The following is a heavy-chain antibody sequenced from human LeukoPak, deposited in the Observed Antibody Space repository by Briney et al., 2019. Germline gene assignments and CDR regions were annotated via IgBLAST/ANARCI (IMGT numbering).Heavy chain of an antibody. CDR1: GFTFSSYA. CDR3: AKGSGSYGQDLYS. D-gene: IGHD3-3*01. CDR2: ISYSGGST. Sequence: PGGSLRLSCAASGFTFSSYAMSWVRQAPGKGLEWVSGISYSGGSTYSADSVKGRFTISRDNSKNTLYLQMNSLRAEDTAVYYCAKGSGSYGQDLYSWGQGTLVTVAS. J-gene: IGHJ4*02. V-gene: IGHV3-23*01.